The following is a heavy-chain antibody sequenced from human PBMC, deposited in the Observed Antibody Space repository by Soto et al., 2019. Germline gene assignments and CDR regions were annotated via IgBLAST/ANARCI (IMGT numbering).Heavy chain of an antibody. V-gene: IGHV2-5*02. CDR3: AHRVLRTVFGLVTTTAIYFDF. D-gene: IGHD3-3*01. CDR2: IYWVDDK. J-gene: IGHJ4*02. Sequence: QITLNEAGPTQVKPRQTLTLTCTFSGFSLTTSGVGVGWIRQSPGKAPEWLALIYWVDDKRYSPSLKSRLTITKDTSKNQVVLTMADLDPADTATYYCAHRVLRTVFGLVTTTAIYFDFWGQGTPVAVS. CDR1: GFSLTTSGVG.